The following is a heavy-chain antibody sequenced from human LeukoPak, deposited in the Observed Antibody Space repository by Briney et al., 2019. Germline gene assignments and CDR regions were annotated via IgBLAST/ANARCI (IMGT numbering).Heavy chain of an antibody. CDR1: GGSISSYY. Sequence: SETLSLTCTVSGGSISSYYLNWLRQPPAKGLEWIGYMFYSGSANYNPSLKSRVTISVDTSKNQFSLKLTSVTAADTAVYYCARGRPIDYRGQGTLVTVS. V-gene: IGHV4-59*01. CDR3: ARGRPIDY. CDR2: MFYSGSA. J-gene: IGHJ4*02.